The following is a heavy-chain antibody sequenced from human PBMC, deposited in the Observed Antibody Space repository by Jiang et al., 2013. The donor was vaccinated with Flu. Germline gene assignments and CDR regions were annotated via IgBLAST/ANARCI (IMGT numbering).Heavy chain of an antibody. CDR3: ARQGSGFPIDAFDI. CDR1: GGSISSYY. D-gene: IGHD6-19*01. J-gene: IGHJ3*02. CDR2: IYYSGST. V-gene: IGHV4-59*08. Sequence: GSGLVKPSETLSLTCTVSGGSISSYYWSWIRQPPGKGLEWIGYIYYSGSTNYNPSLKSRVTISVDTSKNQFSLKLSSVTAADTAVCYCARQGSGFPIDAFDIWGQGQWSTVSS.